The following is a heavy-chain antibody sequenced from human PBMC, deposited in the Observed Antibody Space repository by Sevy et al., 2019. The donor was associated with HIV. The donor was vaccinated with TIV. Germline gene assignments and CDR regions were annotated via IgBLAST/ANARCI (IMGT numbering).Heavy chain of an antibody. CDR2: IYNSGRT. D-gene: IGHD1-20*01. V-gene: IGHV4-59*01. CDR3: ARVGYNWNDVGY. Sequence: SETLSLTCTVSGGSIITYYWSWIRQAPGKGLEWIGDIYNSGRTNYNPSLKSRVTISIATSKNHFFLKLSSVTAADTAVYYCARVGYNWNDVGYWGQGTLVTVSS. CDR1: GGSIITYY. J-gene: IGHJ4*02.